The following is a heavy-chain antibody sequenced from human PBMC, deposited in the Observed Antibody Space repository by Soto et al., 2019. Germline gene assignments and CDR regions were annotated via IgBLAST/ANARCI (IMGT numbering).Heavy chain of an antibody. V-gene: IGHV1-69*13. CDR3: ARGFVTTKYYYYYGMDV. Sequence: GASVKVSCKASGGTFSSYTISWVRQAPGQGLEWMGGIIPIFGTANYAQKFQGRVTITADESTSTAYMELSSLRSEDTAVYYCARGFVTTKYYYYYGMDVWGQGTTVTVSS. CDR2: IIPIFGTA. CDR1: GGTFSSYT. J-gene: IGHJ6*02. D-gene: IGHD4-17*01.